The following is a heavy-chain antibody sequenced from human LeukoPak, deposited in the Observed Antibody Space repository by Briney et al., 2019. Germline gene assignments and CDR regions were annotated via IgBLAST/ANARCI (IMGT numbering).Heavy chain of an antibody. V-gene: IGHV3-48*04. CDR1: GFTFNDYS. J-gene: IGHJ4*02. CDR3: ASSPVAWYYYERSDYYGARLDY. D-gene: IGHD3-22*01. Sequence: GGSLRLSCAASGFTFNDYSMNWVGQAPGKGLEWVSYISNGGGTIYYADSGGGRFTISRGNDKNSLYLEMNNLRAEDTAVYSCASSPVAWYYYERSDYYGARLDYWGKGTLVPVSS. CDR2: ISNGGGTI.